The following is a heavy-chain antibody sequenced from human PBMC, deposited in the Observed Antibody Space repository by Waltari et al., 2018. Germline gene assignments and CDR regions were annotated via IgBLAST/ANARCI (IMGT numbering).Heavy chain of an antibody. D-gene: IGHD5-12*01. CDR3: ARFRDGYNWAFDY. J-gene: IGHJ4*02. CDR1: GFTFSSYE. V-gene: IGHV3-48*03. CDR2: ISSSGSTI. Sequence: EVQLVESGGGLVQPGGSLRLSCAASGFTFSSYEMNWVRQAPGKGLEWVSYISSSGSTIYYADSVKGRFTISRDNAKNSLYLQMNSLRAEDTAVYYCARFRDGYNWAFDYWGQGTLVTVSS.